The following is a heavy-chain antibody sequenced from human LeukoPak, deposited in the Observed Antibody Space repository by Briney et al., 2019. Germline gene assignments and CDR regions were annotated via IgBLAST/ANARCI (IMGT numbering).Heavy chain of an antibody. V-gene: IGHV3-21*01. J-gene: IGHJ4*02. CDR1: GFTFSSYS. D-gene: IGHD3-22*01. Sequence: PGGSLRLSCAASGFTFSSYSMNWVRQAPGKGLEWVSSISSSSSYIYYADSVKGRFTISRDNAKNSLYLQMNSLRAEDTAVYYCAGRDSYYYDSSGYWRPFDYWGQGTLVTVSS. CDR2: ISSSSSYI. CDR3: AGRDSYYYDSSGYWRPFDY.